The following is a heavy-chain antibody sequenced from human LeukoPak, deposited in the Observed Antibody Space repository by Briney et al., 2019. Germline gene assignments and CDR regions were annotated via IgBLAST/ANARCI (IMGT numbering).Heavy chain of an antibody. V-gene: IGHV3-33*01. J-gene: IGHJ3*01. Sequence: QPGRSLRLSCAASGFTFSSYGMHWVRQAPGKGLEWVALIWYDGNNKYYADSVKGRFTISRDNSKNTLYLQINSLRAEDTAVYYCARSSYSSSSSVWGQGTMVTVSS. CDR1: GFTFSSYG. CDR2: IWYDGNNK. D-gene: IGHD6-6*01. CDR3: ARSSYSSSSSV.